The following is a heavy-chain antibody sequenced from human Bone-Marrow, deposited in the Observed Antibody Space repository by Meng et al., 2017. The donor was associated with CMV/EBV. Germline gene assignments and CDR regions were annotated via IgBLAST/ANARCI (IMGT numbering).Heavy chain of an antibody. D-gene: IGHD6-19*01. CDR2: INSDGSST. V-gene: IGHV3-74*01. J-gene: IGHJ6*02. CDR1: GFTFSSYW. CDR3: AKGAASGWYPYYYYGMDV. Sequence: GESLKISCAASGFTFSSYWMHWVRQAPGKGLVWVSRINSDGSSTSYADSVKGRFTISRDNAKNTLYLQMNSLRAEDTAVYDCAKGAASGWYPYYYYGMDVWGQGTTVTVSS.